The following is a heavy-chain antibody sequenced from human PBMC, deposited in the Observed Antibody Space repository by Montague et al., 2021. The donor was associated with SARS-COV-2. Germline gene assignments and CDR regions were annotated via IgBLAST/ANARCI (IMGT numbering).Heavy chain of an antibody. Sequence: TLSLTCTVSGGSISSGSYYWSWIRQPAGKGLEWIGRIYTSGSTNYNPSLKNRVTISVDTSKNQFSLKLSSVTAADTAVYYCARGVLRYFDWTSPFDYWGQGTLVTVSS. CDR3: ARGVLRYFDWTSPFDY. J-gene: IGHJ4*02. CDR1: GGSISSGSYY. D-gene: IGHD3-9*01. V-gene: IGHV4-61*02. CDR2: IYTSGST.